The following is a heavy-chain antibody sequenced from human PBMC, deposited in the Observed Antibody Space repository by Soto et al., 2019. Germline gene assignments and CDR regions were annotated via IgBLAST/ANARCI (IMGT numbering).Heavy chain of an antibody. CDR2: SYYSGTT. V-gene: IGHV4-39*01. CDR1: GHSTSVHRYY. J-gene: IGHJ5*02. Sequence: XETLSLTCTVSGHSTSVHRYYWTWIRQPPGKGLEWIGSSYYSGTTYFNPSLKSRASISVDTSKNEFSLSLSSVTAADTAVYYCTRRYNWNDNYYDTWGQGILVTVS. CDR3: TRRYNWNDNYYDT. D-gene: IGHD1-20*01.